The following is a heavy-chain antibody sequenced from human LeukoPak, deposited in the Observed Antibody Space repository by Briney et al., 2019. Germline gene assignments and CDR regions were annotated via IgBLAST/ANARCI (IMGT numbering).Heavy chain of an antibody. CDR1: GFSLSGYW. CDR2: NNGDGSTT. Sequence: GGSLRLSCVASGFSLSGYWMYWVRQAPGKGLMYISRNNGDGSTTNYADVVKGRFTMSRDNAKNTLYLQMNSLRAEDTAVYYCARGFWTGVEYWGQGALVTVSS. CDR3: ARGFWTGVEY. J-gene: IGHJ4*02. D-gene: IGHD3/OR15-3a*01. V-gene: IGHV3-74*01.